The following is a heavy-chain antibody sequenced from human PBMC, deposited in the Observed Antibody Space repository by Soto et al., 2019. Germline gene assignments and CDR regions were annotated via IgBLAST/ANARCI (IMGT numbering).Heavy chain of an antibody. CDR2: IRSKAYGGTT. V-gene: IGHV3-49*03. J-gene: IGHJ4*02. Sequence: GGSLRLSCTASGFTFGDYAMSWFRQAPGKGLEWVGFIRSKAYGGTTEYAASVKGRFTISRDDSKSIAYLQMNSLKTEDTAVYYCTRDSPRIVGATPFDYWGQGTLVTVSS. CDR3: TRDSPRIVGATPFDY. CDR1: GFTFGDYA. D-gene: IGHD1-26*01.